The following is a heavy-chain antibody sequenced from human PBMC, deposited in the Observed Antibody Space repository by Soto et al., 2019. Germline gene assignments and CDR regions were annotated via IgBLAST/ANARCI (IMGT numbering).Heavy chain of an antibody. J-gene: IGHJ5*02. CDR2: IYSGGST. CDR3: ARDLRYFDWLIDP. D-gene: IGHD3-9*01. V-gene: IGHV3-53*01. CDR1: GFTVSSNY. Sequence: GGSLRLSCAASGFTVSSNYMSWVRQAPGKGLGWVSVIYSGGSTYYADSVKGRFTISRDNAKNSLYLQMNSLRAEDTAVYYCARDLRYFDWLIDPWGQGPLVTVSS.